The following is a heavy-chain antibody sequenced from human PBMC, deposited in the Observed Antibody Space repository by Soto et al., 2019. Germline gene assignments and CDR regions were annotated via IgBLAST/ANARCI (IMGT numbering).Heavy chain of an antibody. V-gene: IGHV4-31*03. Sequence: QVQLQESGPGLVKPSQTLSLTCSVSGGSITSGGFYWSWIRQHPEKGLEWIAYIFHSGSTDFNPALKGRIIRSADTSKHQFSPKLTSVTAADTAVYYCVRGGIAGNWFDPWGQGTLVTVSS. J-gene: IGHJ5*02. CDR1: GGSITSGGFY. CDR2: IFHSGST. CDR3: VRGGIAGNWFDP. D-gene: IGHD6-13*01.